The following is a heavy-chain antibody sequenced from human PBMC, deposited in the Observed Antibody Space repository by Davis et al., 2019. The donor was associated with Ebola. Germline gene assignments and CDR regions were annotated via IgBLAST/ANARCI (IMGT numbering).Heavy chain of an antibody. CDR1: GFTFSSYA. V-gene: IGHV3-30-3*02. CDR2: ISYDGSNK. J-gene: IGHJ6*04. Sequence: GGSLRLSCAASGFTFSSYAMHWVRQAPGKGLEWVAVISYDGSNKYYADSVKGRFTISRDNSKKTLYLQMNSLRAEDTAVYYCAKSGLSFGVVKYHYGMDVWGKGTTVTVFS. D-gene: IGHD3-3*01. CDR3: AKSGLSFGVVKYHYGMDV.